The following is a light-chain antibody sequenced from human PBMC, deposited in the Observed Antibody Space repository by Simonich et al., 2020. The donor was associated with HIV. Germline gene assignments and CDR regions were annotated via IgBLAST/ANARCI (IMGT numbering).Light chain of an antibody. J-gene: IGKJ4*01. Sequence: EIVMTQSPATLSVSPGERATLSCRASQSVSSNFAWYQQKPGQAPRLLIYGASTRATGIPARFSGSGSGTEFTLTISSLQPEDFATYYCQQSYSTTFGGGTKVEIK. CDR2: GAS. CDR1: QSVSSN. V-gene: IGKV3-15*01. CDR3: QQSYSTT.